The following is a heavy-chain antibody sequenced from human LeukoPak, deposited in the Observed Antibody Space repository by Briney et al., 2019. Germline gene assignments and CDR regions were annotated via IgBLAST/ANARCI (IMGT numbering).Heavy chain of an antibody. CDR2: IGIAGDT. CDR1: GFTFSSYD. D-gene: IGHD6-13*01. CDR3: VKSSGWYTSSWYLTE. Sequence: GGSLRLSCAASGFTFSSYDIHWVRQVTGKGLEWVSAIGIAGDTYYLDSVKGRFTISRDNSKSTLYLQMNSLSVGDTAVYYCVKSSGWYTSSWYLTEWGQGILVSVSS. V-gene: IGHV3-13*01. J-gene: IGHJ4*02.